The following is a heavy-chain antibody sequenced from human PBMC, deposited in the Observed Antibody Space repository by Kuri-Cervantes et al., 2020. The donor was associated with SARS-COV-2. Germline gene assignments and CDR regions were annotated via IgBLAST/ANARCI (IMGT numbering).Heavy chain of an antibody. CDR2: INPSGGST. D-gene: IGHD2-15*01. CDR3: AREATYCSGGSCYYNWFDS. Sequence: ASVKVSCKASGYTFTSYYMHWVRQAPGQGLEWMGIINPSGGSTSYAQKFQGRVTMTRDTSTSTVYMELSSLRSEDTAVYYCAREATYCSGGSCYYNWFDSWGQGTLVTVSS. CDR1: GYTFTSYY. V-gene: IGHV1-46*01. J-gene: IGHJ5*01.